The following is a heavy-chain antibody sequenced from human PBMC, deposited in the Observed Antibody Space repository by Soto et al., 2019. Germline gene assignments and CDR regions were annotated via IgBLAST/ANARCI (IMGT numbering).Heavy chain of an antibody. Sequence: GGSLRLSCAASGFTFIKYGMHWVRQAPGKGLEWVALIWNDGIRKVYVDSVKGRFTISRDNSKNTLDLQTNNLRDEDTAVYYCARDDDNDANALDYWGPGTLVTVSS. V-gene: IGHV3-33*01. CDR3: ARDDDNDANALDY. CDR2: IWNDGIRK. J-gene: IGHJ4*02. CDR1: GFTFIKYG.